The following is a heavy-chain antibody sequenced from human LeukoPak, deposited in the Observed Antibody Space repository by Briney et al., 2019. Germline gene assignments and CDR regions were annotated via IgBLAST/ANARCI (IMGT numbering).Heavy chain of an antibody. V-gene: IGHV3-21*01. Sequence: GGSLRLSCAAFGFTFSSYAMSWVRQAPGRGLEWVSSVGSSSIHIYYADSVKGRFTISRDNAKNSLYLQMNSLRAEDTAVYYCARGVSYRVVVTATDFDYWGQGTLVTVSS. D-gene: IGHD2-21*02. J-gene: IGHJ4*02. CDR2: VGSSSIHI. CDR3: ARGVSYRVVVTATDFDY. CDR1: GFTFSSYA.